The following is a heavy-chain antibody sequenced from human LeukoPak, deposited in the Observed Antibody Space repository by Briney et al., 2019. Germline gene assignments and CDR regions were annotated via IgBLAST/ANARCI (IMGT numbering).Heavy chain of an antibody. CDR1: GFTFSNAW. CDR3: VSFYETY. V-gene: IGHV3-74*01. D-gene: IGHD2/OR15-2a*01. J-gene: IGHJ4*02. Sequence: GGSLRLSCAASGFTFSNAWMNWVRQAPGKGLVWVSHINSDGSWTSYADSVKGRFTTSKDNAKNTVYLQMSNLRVEDTAVYYCVSFYETYWGRGTLVTVSS. CDR2: INSDGSWT.